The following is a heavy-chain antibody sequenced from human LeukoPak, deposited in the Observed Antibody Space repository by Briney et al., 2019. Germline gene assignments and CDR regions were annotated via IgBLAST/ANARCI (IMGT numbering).Heavy chain of an antibody. J-gene: IGHJ4*02. Sequence: SETLSLTCTVSGGSISSSSYYWSWIRQPPGKGLEWIGYIYYSGSTNYNPSLKSRVTISVDTSKNQFSLKLSSVTAADTAVYYCARMYYDILTGYYFDYWGQGTLVTVSS. CDR2: IYYSGST. V-gene: IGHV4-61*05. CDR1: GGSISSSSYY. CDR3: ARMYYDILTGYYFDY. D-gene: IGHD3-9*01.